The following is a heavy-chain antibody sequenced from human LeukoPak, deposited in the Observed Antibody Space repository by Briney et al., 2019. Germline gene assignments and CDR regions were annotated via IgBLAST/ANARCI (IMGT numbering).Heavy chain of an antibody. J-gene: IGHJ4*02. CDR1: GFTFSSYS. Sequence: TGGSLRLSCAASGFTFSSYSMHWVRQAPGKGLEYVSAITRNGGRTYYANSVNGRFIISRANSKNMLYLQMGSLSAEDMAVYYCARWGGRYPFDYWGQGTLVTVSS. V-gene: IGHV3-64*01. D-gene: IGHD3-16*02. CDR3: ARWGGRYPFDY. CDR2: ITRNGGRT.